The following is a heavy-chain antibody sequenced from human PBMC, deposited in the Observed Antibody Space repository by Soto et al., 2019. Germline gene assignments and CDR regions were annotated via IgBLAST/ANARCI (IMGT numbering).Heavy chain of an antibody. V-gene: IGHV3-23*01. Sequence: PGGSLRLSCAASGCTFSSYAMSWVRQAPGKGLEWVSAISGSGGSTYYADSVKGRFTISRDNSKNTLYLQMNSLRAEDTAVYYRTKDAHVDIGQYYYDSSGYHSNWGQGTLVTVSS. CDR2: ISGSGGST. D-gene: IGHD3-22*01. CDR1: GCTFSSYA. J-gene: IGHJ4*02. CDR3: TKDAHVDIGQYYYDSSGYHSN.